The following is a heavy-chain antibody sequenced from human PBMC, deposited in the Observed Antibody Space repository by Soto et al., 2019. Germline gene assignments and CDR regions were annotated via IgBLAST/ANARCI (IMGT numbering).Heavy chain of an antibody. CDR3: ARSYRRPSYFDY. CDR2: IYPGDSDT. Sequence: GESLRVSCKGSGYSFTIYWIAWVRQMPGKGLEWMGMIYPGDSDTRYSPSFQGQVTISADKSITTAYLQWSSLSASDTAMYYCARSYRRPSYFDYWGQRAIVTVSS. D-gene: IGHD1-26*01. CDR1: GYSFTIYW. V-gene: IGHV5-51*01. J-gene: IGHJ4*02.